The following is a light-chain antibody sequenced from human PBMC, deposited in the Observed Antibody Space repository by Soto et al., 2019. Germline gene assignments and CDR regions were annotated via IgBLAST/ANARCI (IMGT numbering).Light chain of an antibody. CDR2: AAA. CDR3: QQGNSFPRT. J-gene: IGKJ1*01. Sequence: DIQMTPSPASVSAFVGDRVTITCRASPGISSWLAGYQQKPGKAPKLMIYAAASVQSGVPSRFGGSGSGPEFTLTLSSLQPEDFATYYCQQGNSFPRTYGPGTKVEI. V-gene: IGKV1-12*01. CDR1: PGISSW.